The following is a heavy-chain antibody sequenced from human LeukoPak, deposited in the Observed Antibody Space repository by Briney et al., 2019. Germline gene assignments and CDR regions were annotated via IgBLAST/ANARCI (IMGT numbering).Heavy chain of an antibody. CDR1: GFTFSSYA. V-gene: IGHV3-30-3*01. CDR2: ISYDGSNN. Sequence: GRSLRLSCAASGFTFSSYAMHWVRQAPGKGLEWVAVISYDGSNNYYADSVKGRFTISRDNSKNTLYLQMNSLRAEDTAVYYCARDLRRGYSYGSFDYWGQGTLVTVSS. D-gene: IGHD5-18*01. J-gene: IGHJ4*02. CDR3: ARDLRRGYSYGSFDY.